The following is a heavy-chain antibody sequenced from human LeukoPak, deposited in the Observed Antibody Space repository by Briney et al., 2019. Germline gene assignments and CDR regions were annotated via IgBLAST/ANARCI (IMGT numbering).Heavy chain of an antibody. Sequence: SETLSLTCTVSGYSISSGYYWGWIRQPPGKGLEWIGSIYHSGSTYYNPSLKSRVTISVDTSKNQFSLKLSSVTAADTAVYYCARGGGCTNGVCYYSDYWGQGTLVTVSS. CDR3: ARGGGCTNGVCYYSDY. V-gene: IGHV4-38-2*02. CDR1: GYSISSGYY. J-gene: IGHJ4*02. D-gene: IGHD2-8*01. CDR2: IYHSGST.